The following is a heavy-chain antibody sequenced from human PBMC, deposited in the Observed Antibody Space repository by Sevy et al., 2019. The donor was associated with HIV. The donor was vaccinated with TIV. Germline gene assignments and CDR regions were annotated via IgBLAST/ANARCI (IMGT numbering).Heavy chain of an antibody. D-gene: IGHD5-12*01. CDR1: GGTIVSSGHY. V-gene: IGHV4-39*02. CDR3: AREAGGYDYDYGMDV. J-gene: IGHJ6*02. Sequence: SETLSLTCSISGGTIVSSGHYWGWIRQTPGKGQEWIGSIYYNGHTFYTPSLKSRLTISIDTSKNQFSLTLSSVTVADTAVYFCAREAGGYDYDYGMDVWGQGTTVTVSS. CDR2: IYYNGHT.